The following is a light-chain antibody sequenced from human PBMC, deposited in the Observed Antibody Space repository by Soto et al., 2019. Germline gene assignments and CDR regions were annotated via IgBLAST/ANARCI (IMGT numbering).Light chain of an antibody. J-gene: IGKJ4*01. V-gene: IGKV3-11*01. Sequence: EIVLTQSPATLSLSPGERATLSCRASQTVSGSLAWYQQKPGQAPRLLIYDTSSRATGIPVRFSGSGSGTDFTLSIISLEPEDFAVYYCQQRASWPLTFGGGTKVEIK. CDR1: QTVSGS. CDR3: QQRASWPLT. CDR2: DTS.